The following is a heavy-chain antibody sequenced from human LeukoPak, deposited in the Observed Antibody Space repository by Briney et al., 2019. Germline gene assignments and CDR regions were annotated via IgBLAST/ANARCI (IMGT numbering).Heavy chain of an antibody. D-gene: IGHD2-15*01. CDR2: IIPIFGTA. V-gene: IGHV1-69*06. CDR1: GGTFSSYA. J-gene: IGHJ3*02. CDR3: AQDSGGSCCDAFDI. Sequence: SVKVSCKASGGTFSSYAISWVRQAPGQGLEWMGGIIPIFGTANYAQKFQGRVTITADKSTSTAYMELSSLRSEDTAVYYCAQDSGGSCCDAFDIWGQGTMVTVSS.